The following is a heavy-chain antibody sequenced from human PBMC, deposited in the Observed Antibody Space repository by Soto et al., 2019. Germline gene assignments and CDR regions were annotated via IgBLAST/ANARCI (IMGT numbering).Heavy chain of an antibody. CDR2: ISYDGSNK. Sequence: GGSLRLSCAASGFTFSSYGMHWVRQAPGKGLEWVAVISYDGSNKYYADSVKGRFTIPRDNSKNTLYLQMNSLRAEDTAVYYCAKDWPLYCSSTSCYGYFDYWGQGTLVTVS. V-gene: IGHV3-30*18. CDR3: AKDWPLYCSSTSCYGYFDY. CDR1: GFTFSSYG. D-gene: IGHD2-2*01. J-gene: IGHJ4*02.